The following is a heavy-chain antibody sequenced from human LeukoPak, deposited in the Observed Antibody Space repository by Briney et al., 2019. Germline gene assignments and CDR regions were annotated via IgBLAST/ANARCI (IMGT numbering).Heavy chain of an antibody. CDR2: INHSGST. CDR3: ALRGYVWGSYGDY. D-gene: IGHD3-16*01. CDR1: GGSFSGYY. Sequence: SETLSLTCAVYGGSFSGYYWSWIRQPPGKGLEWIGEINHSGSTNYNPSLKGRVTISVDTSKNQFSLKLSSVTAADTAVYYCALRGYVWGSYGDYWGQGTLVTVSS. V-gene: IGHV4-34*01. J-gene: IGHJ4*02.